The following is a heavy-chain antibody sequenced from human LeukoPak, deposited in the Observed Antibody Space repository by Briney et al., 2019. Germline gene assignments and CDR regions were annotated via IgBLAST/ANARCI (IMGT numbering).Heavy chain of an antibody. Sequence: GGSLRLSCVASGFTFRNYWMSWVRQAPGKGLEWVANIKQGGSEKYYVDSVKGRFTISRDDAKNSLYLQTNILRGEDTAVYHCARVGRESAGFDYWGQGTLVTVSS. CDR1: GFTFRNYW. J-gene: IGHJ4*02. D-gene: IGHD6-13*01. CDR2: IKQGGSEK. V-gene: IGHV3-7*01. CDR3: ARVGRESAGFDY.